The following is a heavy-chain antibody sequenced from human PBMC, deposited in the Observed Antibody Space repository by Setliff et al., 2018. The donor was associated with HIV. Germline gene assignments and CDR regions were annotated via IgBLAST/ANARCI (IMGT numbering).Heavy chain of an antibody. Sequence: ASVKVSCKASATFTNVDMHWVRQAPGQGLQWMGIINPSGGSTTYAQKFQGRVTMTRDTSTTTIFMELSSLRSEDTAVYYCARDGYYNFWSGYGYYYYYMDVWGKGTTVTVSS. CDR2: INPSGGST. CDR1: ATFTNVD. V-gene: IGHV1-46*01. J-gene: IGHJ6*03. CDR3: ARDGYYNFWSGYGYYYYYMDV. D-gene: IGHD3-3*01.